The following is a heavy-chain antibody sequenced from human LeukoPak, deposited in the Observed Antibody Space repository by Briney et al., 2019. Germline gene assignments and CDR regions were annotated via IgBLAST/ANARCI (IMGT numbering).Heavy chain of an antibody. Sequence: ASVKVSCKASGYTFTSYAMNWVRQAPGQGLEWMGWINTNTGNPTYAQGFTGRFVFSLDTSVSTAYLQISSLKAEDTAVYYCARDHQSRPYYYDSSGSPRWFDPWGQGTLVTVSS. CDR2: INTNTGNP. J-gene: IGHJ5*02. CDR3: ARDHQSRPYYYDSSGSPRWFDP. V-gene: IGHV7-4-1*02. CDR1: GYTFTSYA. D-gene: IGHD3-22*01.